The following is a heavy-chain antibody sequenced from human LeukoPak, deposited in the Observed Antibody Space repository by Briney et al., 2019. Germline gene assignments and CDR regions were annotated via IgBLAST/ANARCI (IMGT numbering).Heavy chain of an antibody. V-gene: IGHV3-74*01. CDR2: INSDGSWT. D-gene: IGHD2/OR15-2a*01. Sequence: GGSLRLSCAASGNYWMHWVRQVPGKGLVWVSHINSDGSWTSYADSVKGRFTTSKDNAKNTVYLQMNSLRAKDTAVYYCVSFYETYWGRGTLVTVSS. J-gene: IGHJ4*02. CDR3: VSFYETY. CDR1: GNYW.